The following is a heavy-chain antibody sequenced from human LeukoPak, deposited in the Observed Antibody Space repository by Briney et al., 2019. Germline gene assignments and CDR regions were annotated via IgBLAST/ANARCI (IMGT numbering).Heavy chain of an antibody. CDR2: ISGSGGST. CDR3: ARSNYYDSSGERNWFDP. J-gene: IGHJ5*02. D-gene: IGHD3-22*01. Sequence: GGSLRLSCAASGFTFSSYAMSWVRQAPGKGLEWVSAISGSGGSTYYADSVKGRFTISRDNAKNSLYLQMNSLRDEDTAVYYCARSNYYDSSGERNWFDPWGKGPLVTVSS. V-gene: IGHV3-23*01. CDR1: GFTFSSYA.